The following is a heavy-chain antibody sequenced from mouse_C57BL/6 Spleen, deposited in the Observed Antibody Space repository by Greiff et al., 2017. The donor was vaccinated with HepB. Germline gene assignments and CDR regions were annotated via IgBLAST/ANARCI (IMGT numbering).Heavy chain of an antibody. CDR2: ISSGGSYT. D-gene: IGHD2-1*01. CDR1: GFTFSSYG. Sequence: EVKLMESGGDLVKPGGSLKLSCAASGFTFSSYGMSWVRQTPDKRLEWVATISSGGSYTYYPDSVKGRFTISRDNAKNTLYLQMRSLKSEDTAVYYCASQDGNWYFDVWGTGTTVTVSS. CDR3: ASQDGNWYFDV. V-gene: IGHV5-6*01. J-gene: IGHJ1*03.